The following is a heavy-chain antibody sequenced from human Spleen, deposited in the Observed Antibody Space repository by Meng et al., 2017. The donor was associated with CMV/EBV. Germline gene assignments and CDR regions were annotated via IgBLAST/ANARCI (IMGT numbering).Heavy chain of an antibody. J-gene: IGHJ4*02. D-gene: IGHD2-2*01. CDR2: IWYDGSNK. CDR1: EFTFSSYA. CDR3: AKDGPRRFGELLSGGQGYFDY. V-gene: IGHV3-33*06. Sequence: GGSLRLSCAASEFTFSSYAMSWVRQAPGKGLEWVAVIWYDGSNKYYADSVKGRFTISRDNSKNTLYLQMNSLRAEDTAVYYCAKDGPRRFGELLSGGQGYFDYWGQGTLVTVSS.